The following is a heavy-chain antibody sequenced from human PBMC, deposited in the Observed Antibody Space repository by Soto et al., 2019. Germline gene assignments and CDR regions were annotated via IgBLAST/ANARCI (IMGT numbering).Heavy chain of an antibody. CDR2: ISYDGSNK. CDR3: AKEPVMVRGVIAKWGYYYGMDV. J-gene: IGHJ6*02. V-gene: IGHV3-30*18. Sequence: QVQLVESGGGVVQPGRSLRLSCAASGFTFSSYGMHWVRQAPGKGLEWVAVISYDGSNKYYADSVKGRFTISRDNSKNTLYLQMNSLRAEDTAVYYCAKEPVMVRGVIAKWGYYYGMDVWGQGPTVTVSS. CDR1: GFTFSSYG. D-gene: IGHD3-10*01.